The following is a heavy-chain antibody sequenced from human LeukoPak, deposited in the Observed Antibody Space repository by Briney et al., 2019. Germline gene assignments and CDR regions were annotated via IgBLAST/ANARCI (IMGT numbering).Heavy chain of an antibody. V-gene: IGHV4-61*02. Sequence: SETLSLTCTVSGGSISSGSYYWSWIRQPAGKGLEWIGRIYTGGSTNYNPSPKSRVTISVDTSKNQFSLKQSSVTAADTAVYYCARSAGSDYGDYWGQGTLVTVSS. CDR1: GGSISSGSYY. CDR2: IYTGGST. CDR3: ARSAGSDYGDY. D-gene: IGHD4-17*01. J-gene: IGHJ4*02.